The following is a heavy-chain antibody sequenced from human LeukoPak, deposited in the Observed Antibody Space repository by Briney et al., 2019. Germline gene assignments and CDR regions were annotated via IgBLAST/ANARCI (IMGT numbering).Heavy chain of an antibody. CDR2: ISWNSGSI. Sequence: GGSLRLSCAASGFTFDDYAMHWVRQAPGKGLEWVSGISWNSGSIGYADSVKGRFTISRDNAKNSLYLQMNSLGAEDTALYYCAKDTRTGYYNPLFDYWGQGTLVTVSS. D-gene: IGHD3/OR15-3a*01. CDR1: GFTFDDYA. J-gene: IGHJ4*02. CDR3: AKDTRTGYYNPLFDY. V-gene: IGHV3-9*01.